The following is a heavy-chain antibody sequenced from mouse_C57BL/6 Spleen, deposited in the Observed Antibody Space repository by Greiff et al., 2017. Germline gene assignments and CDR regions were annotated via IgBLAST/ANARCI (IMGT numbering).Heavy chain of an antibody. CDR1: GYAFSSSW. CDR3: ATDGYYAYAMGY. J-gene: IGHJ4*01. D-gene: IGHD2-3*01. V-gene: IGHV1-82*01. CDR2: IYPGDGDT. Sequence: QVQLQQSGPELVKPGASVKISCKASGYAFSSSWMNWVKQRPGQGLEWIGRIYPGDGDTNYNGKFKGKATLTADKSSSTAYMQLSSLTSEDSAVYVCATDGYYAYAMGYWGQGTSVTVSS.